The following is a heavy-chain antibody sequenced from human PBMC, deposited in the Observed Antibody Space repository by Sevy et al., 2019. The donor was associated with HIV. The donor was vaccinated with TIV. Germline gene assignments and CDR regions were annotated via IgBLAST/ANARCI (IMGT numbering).Heavy chain of an antibody. CDR3: ARDTGPYSSSSNWFDP. Sequence: SQTLSLTCAISGDSVSSNSAAWNWIRQSPSRGLEWLGRTYYRSKWYNDYAVSVKSRITINPDTSKNQFSLQLNSVTPEDTAVYYCARDTGPYSSSSNWFDPWGQGTLVTVSS. J-gene: IGHJ5*02. CDR2: TYYRSKWYN. D-gene: IGHD6-6*01. V-gene: IGHV6-1*01. CDR1: GDSVSSNSAA.